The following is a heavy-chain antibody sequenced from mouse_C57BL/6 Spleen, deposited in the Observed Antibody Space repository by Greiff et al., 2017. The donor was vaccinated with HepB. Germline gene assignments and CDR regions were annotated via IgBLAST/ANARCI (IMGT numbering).Heavy chain of an antibody. CDR3: AREGGSPYAMDY. CDR1: GYAFSSSW. Sequence: VHLVESGPELVKPGASVKISCKASGYAFSSSWMNWVKQRPGKGLEWIGRIYPGDGDTNYNGKFKGKATLTADKSSSTAYMQLSSLTSEDSAVYFCAREGGSPYAMDYWGQGTSVTVSS. V-gene: IGHV1-82*01. J-gene: IGHJ4*01. CDR2: IYPGDGDT.